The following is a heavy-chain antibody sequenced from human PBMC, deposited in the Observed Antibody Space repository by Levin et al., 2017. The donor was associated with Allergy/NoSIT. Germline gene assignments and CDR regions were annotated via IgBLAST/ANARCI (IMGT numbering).Heavy chain of an antibody. CDR2: ISYDGSNK. Sequence: GGSLRLSCAASGFTFSSYGMHWVRQAPGKGLEWVAVISYDGSNKYYADSVKGRFTISRDNSKNTLYLQMNSLRAEDTAVYYCAKDLPDIVVVVARPHYYDYYGMDVWGQGTTVTVSS. CDR1: GFTFSSYG. CDR3: AKDLPDIVVVVARPHYYDYYGMDV. V-gene: IGHV3-30*18. J-gene: IGHJ6*02. D-gene: IGHD2-15*01.